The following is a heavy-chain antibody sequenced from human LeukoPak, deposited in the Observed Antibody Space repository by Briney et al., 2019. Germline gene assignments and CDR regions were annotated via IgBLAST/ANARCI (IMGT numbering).Heavy chain of an antibody. V-gene: IGHV1-18*01. CDR2: ISAYNGNT. CDR3: ARDRMVATSTNPLDY. J-gene: IGHJ4*02. CDR1: GYTFTSYG. D-gene: IGHD5-12*01. Sequence: ASVTVSCKASGYTFTSYGISWVRQAPGQGLEWMGWISAYNGNTNYAQKLQGRVTMTTDTSTSTAYMELRSLRSDDTAVYYCARDRMVATSTNPLDYWGQGTLVTVSS.